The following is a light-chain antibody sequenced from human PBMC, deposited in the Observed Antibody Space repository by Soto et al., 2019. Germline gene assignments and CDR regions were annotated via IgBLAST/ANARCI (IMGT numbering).Light chain of an antibody. Sequence: IVMTQTPLSLPVTLGQPASISCKSSQSLAHSDGSTYLNWLQQRPGQPPRLLIYKTSNRFSGVPDRFSGSGAGTNFTLKISKVEAEDVGVSYCMEATLLPHAIGQGTKVEIK. J-gene: IGKJ1*01. CDR3: MEATLLPHA. CDR1: QSLAHSDGSTY. CDR2: KTS. V-gene: IGKV2-24*01.